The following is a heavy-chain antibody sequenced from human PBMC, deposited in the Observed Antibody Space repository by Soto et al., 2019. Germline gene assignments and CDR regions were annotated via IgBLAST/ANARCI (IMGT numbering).Heavy chain of an antibody. J-gene: IGHJ4*02. V-gene: IGHV4-61*01. Sequence: QVQLQESGPGLVKPSETLSLTCTVSGASVSSGNYYWSWIRQPPGKGLECIGYISYSGSTNYNPSLKNRVTISIDTSKKQLSLKLSSVTAADTAVYYCARGSGSYYAYWGQGTLVTVSS. CDR1: GASVSSGNYY. CDR3: ARGSGSYYAY. CDR2: ISYSGST. D-gene: IGHD1-26*01.